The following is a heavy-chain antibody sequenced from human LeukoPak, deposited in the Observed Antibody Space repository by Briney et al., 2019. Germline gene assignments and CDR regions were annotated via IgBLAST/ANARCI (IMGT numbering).Heavy chain of an antibody. J-gene: IGHJ6*03. CDR3: ARAAKWEFYHFYMDV. CDR2: ISNGSGNR. CDR1: GFSFSSYR. D-gene: IGHD1-26*01. V-gene: IGHV3-48*01. Sequence: GGSLRHFYVASGFSFSSYRMLWVRQAPGKGLEWISYISNGSGNRYYADSVKGRFTISRDNAQNLLYLQMNNLRADDSAVYYCARAAKWEFYHFYMDVWGKGTTVAVSS.